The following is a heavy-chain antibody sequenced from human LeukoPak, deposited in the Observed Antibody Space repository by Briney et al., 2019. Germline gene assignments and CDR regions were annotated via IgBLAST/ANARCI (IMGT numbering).Heavy chain of an antibody. Sequence: ASVKVSCKASGGTFSSYAISWVRQAPGQGLEWMGWINPNSGGTNYAQKFQGRVTMTRDTSISTAYMELSRLRSDDTAVYYCARERNYYDSSGYYHVFDYWGQGTLVTVSS. J-gene: IGHJ4*02. D-gene: IGHD3-22*01. CDR1: GGTFSSYA. V-gene: IGHV1-2*02. CDR3: ARERNYYDSSGYYHVFDY. CDR2: INPNSGGT.